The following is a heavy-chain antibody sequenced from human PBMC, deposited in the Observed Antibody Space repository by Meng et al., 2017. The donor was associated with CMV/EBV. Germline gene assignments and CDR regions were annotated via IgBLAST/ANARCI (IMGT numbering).Heavy chain of an antibody. CDR2: IIPILGIA. D-gene: IGHD2-2*01. J-gene: IGHJ5*02. Sequence: SVKVSCKASGCTFSSYAISWVRQAPGQGLEWMGGIIPILGIANYAQKFQGRVTITADKSTSTAYMELSSLRSEDTAVYYCARPYCSSTSCYTNWFDPWGQGTLVTVSS. V-gene: IGHV1-69*10. CDR3: ARPYCSSTSCYTNWFDP. CDR1: GCTFSSYA.